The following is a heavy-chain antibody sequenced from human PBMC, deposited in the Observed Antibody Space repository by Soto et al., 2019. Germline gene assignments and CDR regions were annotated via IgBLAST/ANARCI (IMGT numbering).Heavy chain of an antibody. CDR3: ARGRTNRGRYSPVFAS. CDR2: ISGNGGNT. CDR1: GFTFSSYA. J-gene: IGHJ4*02. V-gene: IGHV3-64*01. D-gene: IGHD2-15*01. Sequence: EVQLVESGGGLVQPGGSLRLSCAASGFTFSSYAMHWVRQAPGKGLEFVSAISGNGGNTHDANSVRGRFTISRANSKNTVYLHMGGLRGDDMAVYYCARGRTNRGRYSPVFASWGQGTLVTVSS.